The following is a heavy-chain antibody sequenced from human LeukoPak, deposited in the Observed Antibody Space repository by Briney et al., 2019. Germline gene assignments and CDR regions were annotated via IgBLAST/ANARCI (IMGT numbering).Heavy chain of an antibody. V-gene: IGHV4-34*01. D-gene: IGHD3-10*01. CDR1: GGSFSGYY. Sequence: SETLSLTCAVYGGSFSGYYWSWIRQPPGKGLEWIGEINHSGSTNYNPSLNNRVTISVDTSKNQFSLKLSSVTAADTAVYYCARWNYYDSGRGMDVWGQGTTVTVSS. J-gene: IGHJ6*02. CDR2: INHSGST. CDR3: ARWNYYDSGRGMDV.